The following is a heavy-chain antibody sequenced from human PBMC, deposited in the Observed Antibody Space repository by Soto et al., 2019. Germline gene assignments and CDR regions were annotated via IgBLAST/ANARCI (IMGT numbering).Heavy chain of an antibody. D-gene: IGHD5-18*01. J-gene: IGHJ4*02. CDR2: ISSSSSSI. Sequence: EVQLVESGGGLVQPGGSLRLACVASGFTFSIYAMNWVRQAPGKGLEWVSYISSSSSSIDYADSMKGRFTISRDNAKNSLYLQMNSLKDEDTAVYYCARERGYSYGYSDYCSQGTLVTVSS. CDR1: GFTFSIYA. V-gene: IGHV3-48*02. CDR3: ARERGYSYGYSDY.